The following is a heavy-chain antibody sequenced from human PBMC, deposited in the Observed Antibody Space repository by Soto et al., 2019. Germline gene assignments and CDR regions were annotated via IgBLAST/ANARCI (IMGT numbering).Heavy chain of an antibody. CDR2: INPGDSDT. D-gene: IGHD6-6*01. V-gene: IGHV5-51*01. CDR3: AVSPGVAASPHPTHMDV. Sequence: GESLKISCNGSGYTFTNYWITWVRQMPGKGLEWIGIINPGDSDTRHSPSFQGQVSLSIDTSTNIAYLQWSSLKAADTATYYCAVSPGVAASPHPTHMDVWGQGTKVTVYS. CDR1: GYTFTNYW. J-gene: IGHJ6*02.